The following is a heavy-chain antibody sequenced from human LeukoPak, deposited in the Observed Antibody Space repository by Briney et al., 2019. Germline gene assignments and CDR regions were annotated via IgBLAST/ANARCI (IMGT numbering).Heavy chain of an antibody. J-gene: IGHJ3*02. Sequence: PGGSLRLSCAASGFIFSSRDWMTWVRQARGRGQEWGANIKQDGSEKNYVDSVKGRFTISRDNTKNSLYLQMNSLRSEDTAVYYCAREGGYNAGGAFDIWGQGTMVTVSS. CDR3: AREGGYNAGGAFDI. D-gene: IGHD5-24*01. CDR2: IKQDGSEK. CDR1: GFIFSSRDW. V-gene: IGHV3-7*03.